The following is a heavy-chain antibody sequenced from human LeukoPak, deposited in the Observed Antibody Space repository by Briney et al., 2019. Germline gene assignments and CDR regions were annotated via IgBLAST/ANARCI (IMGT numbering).Heavy chain of an antibody. CDR2: IYYRGST. CDR1: GGSISSSSYY. D-gene: IGHD6-19*01. Sequence: PSETLSLTCTVSGGSISSSSYYWGWIRQPPGKGLEWIGTIYYRGSTYYCPSLKSRVTISVDTSKNQFSLKLSSVTAADTAVYYCAREVAGYSSGWFRFDPWGQGTLVTVSS. J-gene: IGHJ5*02. CDR3: AREVAGYSSGWFRFDP. V-gene: IGHV4-39*02.